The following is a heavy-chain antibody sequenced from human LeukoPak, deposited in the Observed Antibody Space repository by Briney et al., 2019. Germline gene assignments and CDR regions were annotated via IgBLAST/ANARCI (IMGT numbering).Heavy chain of an antibody. V-gene: IGHV3-30*04. CDR1: GFSFNFYA. J-gene: IGHJ4*02. Sequence: HPGGSLRLSCAASGFSFNFYAMYWVRQAPGRGPEWMALISFDEVTTYYADSVKGRFTISRDNSKNTLYLHMNSLRAEDTAVYYCANDLGWLQLNLGRGQGTLVTVSS. CDR2: ISFDEVTT. CDR3: ANDLGWLQLNLG. D-gene: IGHD5-24*01.